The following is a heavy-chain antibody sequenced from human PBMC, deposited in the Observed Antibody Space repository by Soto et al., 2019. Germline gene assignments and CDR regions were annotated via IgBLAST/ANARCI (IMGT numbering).Heavy chain of an antibody. Sequence: TLSLTCTVSGGSISSSSYYWGWIRQPPGKGLEWIGSIYYSGSTYYNPSLKSRVTISVDTSKNQFSLKLSSVTAADTAVYYCARLGDGYNDYFDYWGQGTLVTVSS. V-gene: IGHV4-39*01. CDR3: ARLGDGYNDYFDY. CDR1: GGSISSSSYY. D-gene: IGHD5-12*01. CDR2: IYYSGST. J-gene: IGHJ4*02.